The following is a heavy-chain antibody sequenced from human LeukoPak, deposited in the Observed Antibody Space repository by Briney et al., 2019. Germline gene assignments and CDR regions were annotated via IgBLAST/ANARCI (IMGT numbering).Heavy chain of an antibody. D-gene: IGHD6-13*01. V-gene: IGHV4-34*01. CDR2: INHSGST. Sequence: QPSETLSLTCAVYGGSFSGYYWSWIRQPPGKGLEWIGEINHSGSTNYNPSLKSRVTISVDTSKNQFSLKLSSVTAADTAVYYCARVRFTLLSVSSWPDSNWFDPWGQGTLVTVSS. CDR1: GGSFSGYY. CDR3: ARVRFTLLSVSSWPDSNWFDP. J-gene: IGHJ5*02.